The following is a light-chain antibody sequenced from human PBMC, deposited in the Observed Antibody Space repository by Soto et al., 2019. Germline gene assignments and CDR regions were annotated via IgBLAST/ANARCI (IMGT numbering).Light chain of an antibody. J-gene: IGKJ5*01. CDR2: GAS. CDR3: QQYGTSPT. CDR1: QSVSNSY. V-gene: IGKV3-20*01. Sequence: EIVLTQSPGTLSLSPGERGTLSCRASQSVSNSYLAWYQQKPGQAPRLLIYGASSRATGIPDRFSGTGSWTDFTLTIRRLEPEDFALYYCQQYGTSPTFGQGTRLEIK.